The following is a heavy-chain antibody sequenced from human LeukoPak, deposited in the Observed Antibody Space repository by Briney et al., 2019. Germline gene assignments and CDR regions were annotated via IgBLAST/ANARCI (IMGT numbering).Heavy chain of an antibody. CDR1: GGSISSSSYY. CDR3: ARYPGLEGAGSKGAFDY. Sequence: SETLSLTCAVSGGSISSSSYYWSWIRQPPGKGLEWIGYIYYSGSTNYNPSLKSRVTISVDMSKNQFSLKLRSVTAADTAVYYCARYPGLEGAGSKGAFDYWGQGTLVTVSS. J-gene: IGHJ4*02. CDR2: IYYSGST. D-gene: IGHD3-10*01. V-gene: IGHV4-61*01.